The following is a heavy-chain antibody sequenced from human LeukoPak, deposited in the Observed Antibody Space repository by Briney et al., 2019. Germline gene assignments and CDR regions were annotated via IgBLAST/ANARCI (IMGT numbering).Heavy chain of an antibody. CDR1: GGTFSSYA. J-gene: IGHJ6*02. D-gene: IGHD3-22*01. Sequence: ASVKVSCKASGGTFSSYAISWVRQAPGQGLEWMGGIIPIFGTANYAQKFQGRVTITADESTSTAYVELSSLRSEDTAVYYCARRVGDSSGYYSYYYYYGMDVWGQGTTVTVSS. CDR2: IIPIFGTA. V-gene: IGHV1-69*13. CDR3: ARRVGDSSGYYSYYYYYGMDV.